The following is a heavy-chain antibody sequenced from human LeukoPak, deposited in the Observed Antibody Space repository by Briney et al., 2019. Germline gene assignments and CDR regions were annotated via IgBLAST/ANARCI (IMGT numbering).Heavy chain of an antibody. V-gene: IGHV1-2*02. D-gene: IGHD2-2*02. CDR3: AREPLVCSSTSCYTGVFDY. Sequence: ASVKVSFKASGYTFTVYYMHWVRQARGQGLEGMGWINPNSGGTNYAQKFQGRVTMTRDTSISTAYMDLSRLRSDDTAVYYCAREPLVCSSTSCYTGVFDYWGQGTLVTVSS. CDR2: INPNSGGT. CDR1: GYTFTVYY. J-gene: IGHJ4*02.